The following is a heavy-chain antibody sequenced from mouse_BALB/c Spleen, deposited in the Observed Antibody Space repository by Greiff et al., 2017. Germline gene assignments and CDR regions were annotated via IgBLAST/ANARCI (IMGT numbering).Heavy chain of an antibody. V-gene: IGHV1-5*01. CDR2: IYPGNSDT. CDR1: GYSFTSYW. D-gene: IGHD2-14*01. J-gene: IGHJ4*01. Sequence: EVQLQQSGTVLARPGASVKMSCKASGYSFTSYWMHWVKQRPGQGLEWIGAIYPGNSDTSYNQKFKGKAKLTAVTSASTAYMELSSLTNEDSAVYYCTRLEYRYDVYAMDYWGQGTSVTVSS. CDR3: TRLEYRYDVYAMDY.